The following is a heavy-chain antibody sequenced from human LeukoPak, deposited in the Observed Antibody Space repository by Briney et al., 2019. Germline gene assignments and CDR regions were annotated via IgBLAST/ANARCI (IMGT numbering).Heavy chain of an antibody. V-gene: IGHV3-48*04. D-gene: IGHD5-18*01. CDR1: GFTFSSYS. J-gene: IGHJ4*02. CDR2: ISSSSSTI. CDR3: ARDSQIQSRGFDY. Sequence: PGGSLRLSCAASGFTFSSYSMNWVRQAPGKGLERVSYISSSSSTIYYADSVKGRFTISRDNAKNSLYLQMNSLRAEDTAVYYCARDSQIQSRGFDYWGQGTLVTVSS.